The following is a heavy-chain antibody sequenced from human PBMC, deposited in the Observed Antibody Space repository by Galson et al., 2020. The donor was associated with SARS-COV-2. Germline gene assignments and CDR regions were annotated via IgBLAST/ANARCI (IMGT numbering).Heavy chain of an antibody. Sequence: GESLKISCAASGYTFSNCWMHWVRQAPGKGLVWVSRINSDGSSTSYADSVKGRFTISRDNAKNTLYLQMNSLRAEDTAVYYCARVGTRSGWKYYFDYGGQGTLVTVSS. D-gene: IGHD6-19*01. CDR1: GYTFSNCW. CDR2: INSDGSST. CDR3: ARVGTRSGWKYYFDY. V-gene: IGHV3-74*01. J-gene: IGHJ4*02.